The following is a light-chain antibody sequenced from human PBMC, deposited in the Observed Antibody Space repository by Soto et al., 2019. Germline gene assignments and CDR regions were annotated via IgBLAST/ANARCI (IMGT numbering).Light chain of an antibody. V-gene: IGKV3-15*01. J-gene: IGKJ1*01. Sequence: VWTQSPATLSVSPGKRATISCRASESVDFHLAWYQQKRGQAPRLLIYDASTRATGIPARFSGSGSGTELNLTISSLQSEDFAIYYCRHYNNWPPETFGQGTKVDIK. CDR1: ESVDFH. CDR3: RHYNNWPPET. CDR2: DAS.